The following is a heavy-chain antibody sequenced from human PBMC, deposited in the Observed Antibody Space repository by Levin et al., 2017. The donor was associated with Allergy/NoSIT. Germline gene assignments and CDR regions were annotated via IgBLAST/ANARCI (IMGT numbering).Heavy chain of an antibody. CDR2: INTYNGRA. J-gene: IGHJ5*02. Sequence: WASVKVSCKTSGFTFTSYGITWVRQAPGQGLEWMGYINTYNGRANYAQRFQGRVTMTTDTPTTTAYMQLRRLTSDDTATYFCARAGSSSWSTLFDPWGQGTLVIVS. CDR3: ARAGSSSWSTLFDP. D-gene: IGHD6-13*01. CDR1: GFTFTSYG. V-gene: IGHV1-18*01.